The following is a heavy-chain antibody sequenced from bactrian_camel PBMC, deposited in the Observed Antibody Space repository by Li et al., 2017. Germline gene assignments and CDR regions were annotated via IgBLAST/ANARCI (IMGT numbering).Heavy chain of an antibody. CDR3: AADRASYYKDYGPYRPGLGY. V-gene: IGHV3S40*01. CDR1: GFTFSSYA. J-gene: IGHJ6*01. D-gene: IGHD4*01. CDR2: IGTGGTT. Sequence: DVQLVESGGASVQPGGSLRLSCAASGFTFSSYAMGWVRQAPGKGLEWLSVIGTGGTTYYSDSVKGRFTISRDNAKNTVYLQMNSLKSEDTAVYNCAADRASYYKDYGPYRPGLGYWGQGTQVTVS.